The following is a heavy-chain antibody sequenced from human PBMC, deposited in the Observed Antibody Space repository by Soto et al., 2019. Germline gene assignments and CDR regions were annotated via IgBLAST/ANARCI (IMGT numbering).Heavy chain of an antibody. Sequence: ASVKVSCKASGYTFTSYGISWVRQAPGQGLEWMGWIRAYNGNTNYAQKLQGRVTMTTDTSTSTAYMELTRLRSDDTAVYYCARVAILLYYYDSSGYYYFDYWGQGTLVTVSS. CDR3: ARVAILLYYYDSSGYYYFDY. D-gene: IGHD3-22*01. J-gene: IGHJ4*02. CDR2: IRAYNGNT. CDR1: GYTFTSYG. V-gene: IGHV1-18*01.